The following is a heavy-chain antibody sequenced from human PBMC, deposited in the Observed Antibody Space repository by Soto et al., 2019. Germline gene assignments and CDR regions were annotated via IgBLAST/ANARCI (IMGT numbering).Heavy chain of an antibody. D-gene: IGHD2-2*03. CDR3: EKMDNVLLPAPIPDAFDI. CDR1: GFTFSSYG. CDR2: ISYDVSNK. Sequence: QVQLVESGGGVVQPGRSLRLSCAASGFTFSSYGMHWVRQAPGKGLEWVAVISYDVSNKYYADSVKGRFTISRDNSKKTLYDQMNSLRAEDTAVYYCEKMDNVLLPAPIPDAFDIWGEWTMVTVSS. J-gene: IGHJ3*02. V-gene: IGHV3-30*18.